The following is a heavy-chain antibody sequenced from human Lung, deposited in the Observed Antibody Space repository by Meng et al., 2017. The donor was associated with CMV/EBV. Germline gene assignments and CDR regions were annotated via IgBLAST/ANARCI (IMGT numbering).Heavy chain of an antibody. CDR1: GFTFSSYA. CDR3: ARAPIPYYGMDV. Sequence: GGSLRLXXAASGFTFSSYAMSWVRQAPGKGLEWVSAISGSGGSTYYADSVKGRFTISRDNSKNTLYLQMNSLRAEDTAVYYCARAPIPYYGMDVWGQGPTVTVSS. J-gene: IGHJ6*02. CDR2: ISGSGGST. V-gene: IGHV3-23*01.